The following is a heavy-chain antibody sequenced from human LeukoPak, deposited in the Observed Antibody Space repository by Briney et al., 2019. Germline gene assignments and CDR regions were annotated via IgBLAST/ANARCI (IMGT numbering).Heavy chain of an antibody. V-gene: IGHV3-7*01. CDR1: GFTFTSYW. CDR2: IKQDGSEK. CDR3: ARRISGWTEYFQY. Sequence: GGSLRLSCATSGFTFTSYWMSWVRQAPGKGLEGVANIKQDGSEKYYVDSVKGRFTISRDNAKNSLYLQMNSLRAEDTAVYYCARRISGWTEYFQYWGQGTLVTVSS. D-gene: IGHD6-19*01. J-gene: IGHJ1*01.